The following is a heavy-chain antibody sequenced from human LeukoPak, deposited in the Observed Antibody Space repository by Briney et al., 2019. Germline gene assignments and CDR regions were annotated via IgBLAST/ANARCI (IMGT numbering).Heavy chain of an antibody. D-gene: IGHD3-16*01. Sequence: PGGSLRLSCAASGFTFSGYAMSGVGRAPGRGLGGVSAISGSGGSTYYADSVKGRFTISRDNSKNTLYLQMNSLRAEDTAVYYCAKDLRSGGRYFDYWGQGTLVTVSS. J-gene: IGHJ4*02. CDR2: ISGSGGST. CDR3: AKDLRSGGRYFDY. V-gene: IGHV3-23*01. CDR1: GFTFSGYA.